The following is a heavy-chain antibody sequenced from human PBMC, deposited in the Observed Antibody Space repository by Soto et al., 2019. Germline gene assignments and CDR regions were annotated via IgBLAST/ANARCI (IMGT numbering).Heavy chain of an antibody. Sequence: EVQLVESGGGLVQPGGSLRLSCAATGFTFSTYWMHWVRKGPGKGLVWVSRISTDGSSTTYADSVKGRFTISRDNAKNTLYLQMNSLSAQDTAVYYCARATGSNLPFDNWGQLTILTVSS. CDR2: ISTDGSST. V-gene: IGHV3-74*01. J-gene: IGHJ4*02. CDR1: GFTFSTYW. CDR3: ARATGSNLPFDN. D-gene: IGHD2-2*01.